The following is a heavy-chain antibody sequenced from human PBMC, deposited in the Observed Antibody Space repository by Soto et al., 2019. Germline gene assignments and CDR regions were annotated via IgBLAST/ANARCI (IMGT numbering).Heavy chain of an antibody. Sequence: PGESLKISCDGSGYSFSSFWISWVRQMPGKGLEWVGRIDPSDSYINYSPSFQGRVTISADKSSSTAYLQWSSLEASDTGIYYCAKRAWNYKAYHYYYAMDVWGQGTKVTVSS. J-gene: IGHJ6*02. CDR2: IDPSDSYI. CDR3: AKRAWNYKAYHYYYAMDV. CDR1: GYSFSSFW. V-gene: IGHV5-10-1*01. D-gene: IGHD1-7*01.